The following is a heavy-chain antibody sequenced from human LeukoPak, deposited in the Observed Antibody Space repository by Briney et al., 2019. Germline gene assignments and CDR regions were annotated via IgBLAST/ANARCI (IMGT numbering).Heavy chain of an antibody. D-gene: IGHD1-26*01. CDR2: ISGSGYNT. Sequence: GGSLRLSCAASGFTLSSYGMSWVRQAPGKGLEWVSTISGSGYNTYYADSVKGRFTISRDNSANTLYLQMNSLRAEDTALYYCAKHSGSYFIYYIDSWGQGTLVTVSS. CDR3: AKHSGSYFIYYIDS. CDR1: GFTLSSYG. V-gene: IGHV3-23*01. J-gene: IGHJ4*02.